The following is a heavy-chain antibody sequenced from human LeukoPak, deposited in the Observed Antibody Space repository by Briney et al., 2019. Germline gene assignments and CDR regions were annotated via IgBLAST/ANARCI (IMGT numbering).Heavy chain of an antibody. CDR1: GFTFSSYW. J-gene: IGHJ1*01. D-gene: IGHD3-22*01. CDR2: IKSDGST. CDR3: ARAPSEIGGYYPEYFRH. V-gene: IGHV3-74*01. Sequence: GGSLRLSCAASGFTFSSYWMHWVRQAPGQGLVWVSPIKSDGSTRYADSVKGRFTISRDKAKNTVSLQMNSLRAEDTGVYYCARAPSEIGGYYPEYFRHWGQGTLVTVSP.